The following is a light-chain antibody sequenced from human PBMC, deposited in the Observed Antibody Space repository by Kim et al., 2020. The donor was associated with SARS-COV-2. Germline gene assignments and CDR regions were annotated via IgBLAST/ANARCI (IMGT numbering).Light chain of an antibody. Sequence: EIVLTQSPGTLSLSPGQRATLSCRASQSVTSTYLAWYQQKPGQAPRLLIYAASSRATGIPDRFSGSGSGTDFTLTISRLEPEDFAVYYCQQSGRSPLTFGGGTKVEIK. CDR1: QSVTSTY. CDR2: AAS. CDR3: QQSGRSPLT. V-gene: IGKV3-20*01. J-gene: IGKJ4*01.